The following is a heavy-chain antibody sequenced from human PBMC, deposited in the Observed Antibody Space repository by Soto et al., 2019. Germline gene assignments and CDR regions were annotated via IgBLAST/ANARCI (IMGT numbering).Heavy chain of an antibody. V-gene: IGHV3-30-3*01. J-gene: IGHJ4*02. CDR3: ARDSFYDSSGYFYPPGDY. CDR1: GFTFSSYA. D-gene: IGHD3-22*01. Sequence: QVQLVESGGGVVQPGRSLRLSCAASGFTFSSYAMHWVRQVPGKGLEWVAVISYDGSNKYYADSVKGRFTISRDNSKNTLYLQMNSLRAEDTAVYYCARDSFYDSSGYFYPPGDYWGQGTLVTVSS. CDR2: ISYDGSNK.